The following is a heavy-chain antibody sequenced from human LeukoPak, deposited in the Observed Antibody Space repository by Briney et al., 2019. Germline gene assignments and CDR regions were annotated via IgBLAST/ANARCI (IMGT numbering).Heavy chain of an antibody. Sequence: GASVKVSCKASGYTFTGYYMHWVRQAPGQGLEWMGWINPNSGGTNYAQKFQGRVTMTRDTSISTAYMELSRLRSDDTAVYYCATLPRELEPTTFDYWGQGTLVTVSS. V-gene: IGHV1-2*02. D-gene: IGHD1-1*01. J-gene: IGHJ4*02. CDR1: GYTFTGYY. CDR3: ATLPRELEPTTFDY. CDR2: INPNSGGT.